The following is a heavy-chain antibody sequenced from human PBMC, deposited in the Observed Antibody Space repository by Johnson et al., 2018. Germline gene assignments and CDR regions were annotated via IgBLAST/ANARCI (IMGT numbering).Heavy chain of an antibody. CDR1: GFTFSSYG. D-gene: IGHD2-15*01. CDR3: AKDRWDCSGGSCPGGVAYYYYYRDV. J-gene: IGHJ6*03. V-gene: IGHV3-30*18. CDR2: ISYDGSNK. Sequence: QVQLVQSGGGVVQPGRSLRLSCAASGFTFSSYGMHWVRQAPGKGLEWVAVISYDGSNKYYADSVKGRFTFSRDNSKNTRYLQMNSLRAEDPAVYYCAKDRWDCSGGSCPGGVAYYYYYRDVWGKGTTVTVSS.